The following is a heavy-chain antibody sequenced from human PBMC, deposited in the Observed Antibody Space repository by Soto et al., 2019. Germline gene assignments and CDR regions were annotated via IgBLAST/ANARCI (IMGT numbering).Heavy chain of an antibody. Sequence: SETLSLTCAVYGGSFSGYYWSWIRQPPGKGLEWIGEINHSGSTNYNPSLKSRVTISVDTSKNQFSLKLSSVTAADTAVYYCARGDIVATIWFDYWGQGTLVTVS. D-gene: IGHD5-12*01. CDR2: INHSGST. CDR1: GGSFSGYY. V-gene: IGHV4-34*01. J-gene: IGHJ4*02. CDR3: ARGDIVATIWFDY.